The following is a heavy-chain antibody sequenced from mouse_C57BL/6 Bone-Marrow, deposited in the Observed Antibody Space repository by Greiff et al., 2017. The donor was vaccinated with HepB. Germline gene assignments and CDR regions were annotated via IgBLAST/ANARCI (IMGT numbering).Heavy chain of an antibody. V-gene: IGHV1-76*01. CDR1: GYTFTDYY. J-gene: IGHJ2*01. CDR2: IYPGSGNT. Sequence: VQLQQSGAELVRPGASVKLSCKASGYTFTDYYINWVKQRPGQGLEWIARIYPGSGNTYYNEKFKGKATLTAEKSSSTAYMQLSSLTSEDSAVYFCAREGYDYDEGYWGQGTTLTVSS. D-gene: IGHD2-4*01. CDR3: AREGYDYDEGY.